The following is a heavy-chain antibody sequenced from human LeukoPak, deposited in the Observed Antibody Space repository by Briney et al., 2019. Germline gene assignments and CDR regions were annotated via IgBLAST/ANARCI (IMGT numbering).Heavy chain of an antibody. D-gene: IGHD4-17*01. CDR1: GYTXTSYP. V-gene: IGHV1-18*01. J-gene: IGHJ4*02. Sequence: ASVKVSCKASGYTXTSYPISWVRQAPGQGLELMGWITTYNGNTHYAQKLQGRVTMTTETSTSTAYVDLRGLRSDDTAVYYCARGYDYGDYVGDFDYWGQGTLVTVSS. CDR3: ARGYDYGDYVGDFDY. CDR2: ITTYNGNT.